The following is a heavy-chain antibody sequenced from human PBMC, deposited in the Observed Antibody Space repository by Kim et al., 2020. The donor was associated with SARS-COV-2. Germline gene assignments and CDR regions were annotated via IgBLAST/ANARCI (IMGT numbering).Heavy chain of an antibody. CDR3: AKDLVGGAY. CDR2: SST. J-gene: IGHJ4*02. V-gene: IGHV3-23*03. Sequence: SSTYYADSVKGRFTISRDNSKNTLYLQMNSLRAEDTAVYYCAKDLVGGAYWGQGTLVTVSS. D-gene: IGHD1-26*01.